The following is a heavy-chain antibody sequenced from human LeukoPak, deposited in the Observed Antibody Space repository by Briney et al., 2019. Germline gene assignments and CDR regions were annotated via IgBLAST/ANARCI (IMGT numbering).Heavy chain of an antibody. V-gene: IGHV3-20*04. Sequence: GGSLRLSCAASGFTFHDYGMSWVRQGPGKGLEWVSGINWNGVSTGYADAVKGRFTISRDNAKNSLFLQMNSLRAEDTAVYYCARVRTRVTIFGVVTPDYFDYWGQGTLVTVSS. CDR3: ARVRTRVTIFGVVTPDYFDY. J-gene: IGHJ4*02. CDR1: GFTFHDYG. D-gene: IGHD3-3*01. CDR2: INWNGVST.